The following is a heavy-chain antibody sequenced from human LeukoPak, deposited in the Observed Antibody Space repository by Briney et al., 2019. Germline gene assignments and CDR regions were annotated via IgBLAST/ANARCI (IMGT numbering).Heavy chain of an antibody. CDR1: GFTFDDYA. CDR2: ISWNSGTK. V-gene: IGHV3-9*01. CDR3: AVLHYYAMDV. J-gene: IGHJ6*02. D-gene: IGHD2-8*01. Sequence: PGGSLRLSCAASGFTFDDYAMHWVRQAPGKGLEWVSGISWNSGTKGYADSVKGRFTISRDNAKNSLYLQMNSLRGEDAALYYCAVLHYYAMDVWGRGTTVTVSS.